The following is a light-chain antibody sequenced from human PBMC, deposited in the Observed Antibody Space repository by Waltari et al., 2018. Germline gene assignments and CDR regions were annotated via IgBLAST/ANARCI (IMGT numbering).Light chain of an antibody. CDR1: PDTSNY. Sequence: DIQMPQSPSSLSASVGARVTITCKASPDTSNYLNWYQQKPGKAPKLLTYDASNLETGVPSRLSRSGSGTDYTFAISNLQPDDIATYYCQQYDNLPLTFGQGTKLEIK. CDR3: QQYDNLPLT. J-gene: IGKJ2*01. V-gene: IGKV1-33*01. CDR2: DAS.